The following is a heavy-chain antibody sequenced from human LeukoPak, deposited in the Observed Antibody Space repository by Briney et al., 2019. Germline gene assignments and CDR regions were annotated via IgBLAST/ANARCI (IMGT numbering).Heavy chain of an antibody. D-gene: IGHD2-15*01. CDR3: ARLRWVVVAATGADY. CDR1: GYSFTSYW. Sequence: RGESLKISCKGSGYSFTSYWIGWVRQMPGKGLEWMGIIYPGDSDTRYSPSFQGQVTISADKSISTAYLQWNSLKASDTAMYYCARLRWVVVAATGADYWGQGTLVTVSS. CDR2: IYPGDSDT. J-gene: IGHJ4*02. V-gene: IGHV5-51*01.